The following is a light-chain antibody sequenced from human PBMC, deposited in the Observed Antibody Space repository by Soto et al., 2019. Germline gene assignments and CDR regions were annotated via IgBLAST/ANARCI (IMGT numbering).Light chain of an antibody. CDR2: DAS. Sequence: EIVLTQSPATLSLSPGERATLSCRASQSIGYYLAWYQEKPGQAPRLLIYDASIRATGVPDRFSGSGSGTDFTLTITRLEPEDFAVYYCQQYDFGGGTKVDIK. CDR3: QQYD. V-gene: IGKV3-20*01. J-gene: IGKJ4*01. CDR1: QSIGYY.